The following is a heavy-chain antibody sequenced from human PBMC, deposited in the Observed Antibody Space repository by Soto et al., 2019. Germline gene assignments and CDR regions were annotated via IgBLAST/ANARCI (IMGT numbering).Heavy chain of an antibody. Sequence: DSVKGCCTASGSTFTSCGSSWVRQDPGQGLEWMGWISAYNGNTNYAQKLQGRVTMTTDTSTSTAYMELRSLRSDDTAVYYCARVRAARPGERWFDPWGQGTLVTVSS. CDR1: GSTFTSCG. V-gene: IGHV1-18*04. D-gene: IGHD6-6*01. J-gene: IGHJ5*02. CDR2: ISAYNGNT. CDR3: ARVRAARPGERWFDP.